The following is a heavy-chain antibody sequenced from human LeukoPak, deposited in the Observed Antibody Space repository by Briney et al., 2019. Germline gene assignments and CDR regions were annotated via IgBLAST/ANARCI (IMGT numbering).Heavy chain of an antibody. Sequence: SETLCLTCTVSGGSITSYYWSWIRQPPGKGLEWIGYIYYSGSTNYNPSLKSRVTISVDTSKNQFSLKLSSVTAADTAVYYCARGRRDGYKDDAFDIWGQGTMVTVSS. D-gene: IGHD5-24*01. V-gene: IGHV4-59*01. J-gene: IGHJ3*02. CDR2: IYYSGST. CDR3: ARGRRDGYKDDAFDI. CDR1: GGSITSYY.